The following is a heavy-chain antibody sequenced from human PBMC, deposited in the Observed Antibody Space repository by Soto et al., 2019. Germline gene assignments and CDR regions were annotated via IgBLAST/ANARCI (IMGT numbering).Heavy chain of an antibody. CDR2: INHSGST. D-gene: IGHD1-26*01. CDR3: AKMRGGSYYFYYYGMDV. Sequence: SETLSLTCAVYGGSFSAYYWSWIRQPPGKGLEWIGEINHSGSTNYNPSLKSRVPISVDTSKNQFSLKLSSVTAADTAVYYCAKMRGGSYYFYYYGMDVWGQGTTVSVSS. CDR1: GGSFSAYY. J-gene: IGHJ6*02. V-gene: IGHV4-34*01.